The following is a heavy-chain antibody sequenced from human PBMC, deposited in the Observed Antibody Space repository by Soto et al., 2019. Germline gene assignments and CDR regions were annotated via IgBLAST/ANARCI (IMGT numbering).Heavy chain of an antibody. D-gene: IGHD3-16*02. CDR2: ILSKTAGGRT. J-gene: IGHJ4*02. CDR3: STYDYISGNFRVRWAY. V-gene: IGHV3-15*01. Sequence: EVQLVESGGGLVHPGGSLRLSCTASGFPFSDSWMGWVRQAPGKGLEWVSRILSKTAGGRTDHAEPVKGRFTISRDDSRNTEFLQMNSLKNEDTGVYYCSTYDYISGNFRVRWAYWGLGTQVIVSS. CDR1: GFPFSDSW.